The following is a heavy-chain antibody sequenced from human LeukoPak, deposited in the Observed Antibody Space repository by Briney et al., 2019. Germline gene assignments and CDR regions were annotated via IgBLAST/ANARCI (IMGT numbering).Heavy chain of an antibody. CDR2: IIPIVCTA. CDR1: GGTFSSYA. CDR3: ARTAIKGPYYYMDV. J-gene: IGHJ6*03. V-gene: IGHV1-69*04. Sequence: SVTVSCKGSGGTFSSYAISCVRPPPGQGLGWMGRIIPIVCTANYEQKFQGRVTITADKSTSTAYMELSSLRSEDTAVYYCARTAIKGPYYYMDVWGKGTTVTVSS.